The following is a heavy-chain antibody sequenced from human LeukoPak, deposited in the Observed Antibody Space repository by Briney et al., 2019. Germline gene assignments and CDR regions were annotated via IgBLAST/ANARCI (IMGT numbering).Heavy chain of an antibody. CDR3: ANLDYGDYSSDY. D-gene: IGHD4-17*01. Sequence: GGSLRLSCAASGFTFSSYAISWVRQAPGKGLEWVSAISGSGGSTYYADSVKGRLTISRDNSKNTLYLQTNSLRAEDTAVYYCANLDYGDYSSDYWGQGTLVTVSS. V-gene: IGHV3-23*01. J-gene: IGHJ4*02. CDR2: ISGSGGST. CDR1: GFTFSSYA.